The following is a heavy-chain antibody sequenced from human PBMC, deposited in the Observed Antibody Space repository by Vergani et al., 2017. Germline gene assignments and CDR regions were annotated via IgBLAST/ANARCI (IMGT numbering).Heavy chain of an antibody. CDR3: ARAWGWFGELSLFDY. J-gene: IGHJ4*02. CDR2: IKQDGSEK. Sequence: EVQLVESGGGLVQPGGSLRLSCAASGFTFSSYWMSWVRQATGKGLEWVANIKQDGSEKYYVDSVKGRFTISRDNAKNSLYLQMNSLRAEDTAVYYCARAWGWFGELSLFDYWGQGTLVTVSS. D-gene: IGHD3-10*01. V-gene: IGHV3-7*03. CDR1: GFTFSSYW.